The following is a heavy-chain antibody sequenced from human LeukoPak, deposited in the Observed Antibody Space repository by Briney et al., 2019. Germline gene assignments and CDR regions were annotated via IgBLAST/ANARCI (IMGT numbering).Heavy chain of an antibody. CDR3: ARLAAAGKVNYYYYYMDV. J-gene: IGHJ6*03. CDR2: IYPGDSDT. CDR1: AYSFTSYW. D-gene: IGHD6-13*01. Sequence: GESLKISCKGSAYSFTSYWIGWVRQMPGKGLEWMGIIYPGDSDTRYSPSFQGQVTISADKSISTAYLQWSSLKASDTAMYYCARLAAAGKVNYYYYYMDVWGKGTTVTVSS. V-gene: IGHV5-51*01.